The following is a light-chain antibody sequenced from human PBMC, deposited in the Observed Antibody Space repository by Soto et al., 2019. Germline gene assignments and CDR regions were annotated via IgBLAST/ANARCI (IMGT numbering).Light chain of an antibody. V-gene: IGKV1-5*03. J-gene: IGKJ1*01. CDR1: QSISSW. CDR3: QHYNSYSWT. CDR2: KAT. Sequence: DIQMTQSPSTLSASVEDRVTITCRASQSISSWLAWYQQKPGKAPKLLIYKATSLESGVHSRFSGSGSGTEFTLTISSLQPDDFATYYCQHYNSYSWTFGQGTKVEIK.